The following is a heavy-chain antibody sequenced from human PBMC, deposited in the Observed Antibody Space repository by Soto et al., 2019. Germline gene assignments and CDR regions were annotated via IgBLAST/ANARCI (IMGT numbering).Heavy chain of an antibody. CDR2: ISKSGDST. J-gene: IGHJ4*02. Sequence: EVQLLESGGGLVQPGGSLRLSCAASGVTFTSYAMTCVRQVPGEGLQWVSSISKSGDSTYYADSVKGRFTTSRDNSKNTLYLQMNSLRAEDTAIYYCAKGSFGFDYWGQGTLVTVCS. D-gene: IGHD3-10*01. V-gene: IGHV3-23*01. CDR1: GVTFTSYA. CDR3: AKGSFGFDY.